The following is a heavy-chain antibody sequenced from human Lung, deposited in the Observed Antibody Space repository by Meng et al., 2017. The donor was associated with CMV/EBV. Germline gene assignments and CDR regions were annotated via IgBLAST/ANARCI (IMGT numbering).Heavy chain of an antibody. CDR2: ISGSGGST. D-gene: IGHD3-3*01. CDR1: GFTFSSYA. V-gene: IGHV3-23*01. Sequence: GESLKISCAASGFTFSSYAMSWVRQAPGKGLEWVSAISGSGGSTYYADSVKGRFTISRDNSKNTLYLQMNSLRAEDTAVYYCAKDTGFLEWLGWRNYYYGMDVWGQGTTVTFSS. CDR3: AKDTGFLEWLGWRNYYYGMDV. J-gene: IGHJ6*02.